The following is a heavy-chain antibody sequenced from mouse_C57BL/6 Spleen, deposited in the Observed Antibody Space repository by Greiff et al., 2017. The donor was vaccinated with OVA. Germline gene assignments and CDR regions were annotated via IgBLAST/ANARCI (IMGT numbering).Heavy chain of an antibody. D-gene: IGHD1-1*01. CDR3: ARRENYYGSSYDYAMDY. CDR2: IDPSDSYT. CDR1: GYTFTSYW. V-gene: IGHV1-69*01. J-gene: IGHJ4*01. Sequence: VQLQQPGAELVMPGASVKLSCKASGYTFTSYWMHWVKQRPGQGLEWIGEIDPSDSYTNYNQKFKGKSTLTVDKSSSTAYMQLSSLTSEDSAVYYCARRENYYGSSYDYAMDYWGQGTSVTVSS.